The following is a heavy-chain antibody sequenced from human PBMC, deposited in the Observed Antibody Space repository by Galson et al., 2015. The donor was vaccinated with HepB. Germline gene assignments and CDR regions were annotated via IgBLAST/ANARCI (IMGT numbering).Heavy chain of an antibody. J-gene: IGHJ6*03. CDR3: ARDSFDGGVPAALYLGYMDV. CDR1: GFTFSSHA. D-gene: IGHD2-2*01. Sequence: SLRLSCAASGFTFSSHAMHWVRQAPGKGLEWVAIISYDGSNKYNADSVKGRFTISRDNSKNTLYLQVNSLRAEDTAVYYCARDSFDGGVPAALYLGYMDVWGKGTTVTVSS. CDR2: ISYDGSNK. V-gene: IGHV3-30-3*01.